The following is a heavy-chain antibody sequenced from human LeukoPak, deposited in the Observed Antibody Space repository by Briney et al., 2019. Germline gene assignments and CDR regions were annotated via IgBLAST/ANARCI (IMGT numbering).Heavy chain of an antibody. CDR2: INPSGGST. J-gene: IGHJ5*02. CDR3: AREGGSYPSGWFDP. D-gene: IGHD1-26*01. CDR1: GYTFTSYY. V-gene: IGHV1-46*01. Sequence: ASVKVSCKASGYTFTSYYMYWVRQAPGQGLEWIGIINPSGGSTSYAQKFQGRVTMTRDMSTSTVYMELSSLRSEDTAVYYCAREGGSYPSGWFDPWGQGTLVTVSS.